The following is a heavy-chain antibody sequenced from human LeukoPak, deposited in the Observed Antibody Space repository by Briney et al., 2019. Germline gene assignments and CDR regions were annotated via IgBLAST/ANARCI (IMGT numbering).Heavy chain of an antibody. Sequence: GGSLRLSCAASGFTFSSYWMSWVRQAPGKGLEWVANIKKDGSEKYYVDSVKGRFTISRDNAKTSLYLQMNSLRAEDTAVYYCARGVSIAVAGTGRWFDPWGQGTLVTVSS. CDR2: IKKDGSEK. CDR3: ARGVSIAVAGTGRWFDP. V-gene: IGHV3-7*03. D-gene: IGHD6-19*01. J-gene: IGHJ5*02. CDR1: GFTFSSYW.